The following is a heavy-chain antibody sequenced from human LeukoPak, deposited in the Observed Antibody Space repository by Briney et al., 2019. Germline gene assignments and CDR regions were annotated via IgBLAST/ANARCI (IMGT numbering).Heavy chain of an antibody. D-gene: IGHD6-13*01. CDR1: GGTFSSYA. J-gene: IGHJ3*02. CDR2: IIPIFGTA. Sequence: GASVKVSCKASGGTFSSYAISWVRQAPGQGLEWMGGIIPIFGTANYAQKFQGRVTITADESTSTAYMELSSLRSEDTAVYYCAREGYSSSWHPDSSGAFDIWGQGTMVTVSS. CDR3: AREGYSSSWHPDSSGAFDI. V-gene: IGHV1-69*13.